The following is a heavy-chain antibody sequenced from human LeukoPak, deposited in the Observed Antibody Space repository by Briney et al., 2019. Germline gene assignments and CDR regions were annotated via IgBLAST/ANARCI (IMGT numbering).Heavy chain of an antibody. D-gene: IGHD1-26*01. CDR1: GFTLSTNA. V-gene: IGHV3-23*01. CDR2: ISGSGAST. Sequence: PGGSPRLSCLTSGFTLSTNAMSWVRQAPGKGLEWISGISGSGASTYYADSVKGRFTISRDDSRNTLYLQMNSLRGDDTAVYYCAKDVGKWESLHFFDYWGQGTLVTVSS. J-gene: IGHJ4*02. CDR3: AKDVGKWESLHFFDY.